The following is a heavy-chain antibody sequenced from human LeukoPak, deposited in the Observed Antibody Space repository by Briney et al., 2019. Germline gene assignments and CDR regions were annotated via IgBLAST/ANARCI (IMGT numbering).Heavy chain of an antibody. Sequence: GGSLRLSCAASGFTVSSNYMNWVRQAPGKGLEWVSGIYVDGSTYYADSVKGRFTISRDNSRNTLYLQMNSLRAEDTAVYYCAKDLQERYDFWSGPPHDAFDIWGQGTMVTVSS. CDR2: IYVDGST. D-gene: IGHD3-3*01. J-gene: IGHJ3*02. CDR3: AKDLQERYDFWSGPPHDAFDI. V-gene: IGHV3-53*01. CDR1: GFTVSSNY.